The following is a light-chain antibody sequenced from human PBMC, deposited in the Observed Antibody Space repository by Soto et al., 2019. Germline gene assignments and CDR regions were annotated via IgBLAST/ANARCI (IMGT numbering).Light chain of an antibody. V-gene: IGKV3-20*01. J-gene: IGKJ2*01. CDR2: GGS. CDR3: QQSFHTPYT. Sequence: EIVLTQSPGTLSLSPGERATLSCRASQSVTNSRLAWYQQKPGQAPKVLIYGGSNRATGIPDRFSGSGSGTDFTLTISRLEPEDFAIYYCQQSFHTPYTFGQGTKLEI. CDR1: QSVTNSR.